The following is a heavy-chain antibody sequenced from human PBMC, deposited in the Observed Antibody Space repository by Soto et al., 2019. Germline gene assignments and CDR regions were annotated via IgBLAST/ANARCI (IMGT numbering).Heavy chain of an antibody. D-gene: IGHD3-3*01. V-gene: IGHV1-69*02. J-gene: IGHJ4*02. CDR3: ARGYRVHDFWGGYLYYFDY. CDR2: IIPILGIA. Sequence: ASVKVSCKASGGTFSSYTISWVRQAPGQGLEWMGRIIPILGIANYAQKFQGRVTMTRNTSTSTAYMELSSLRSEDTAVYYCARGYRVHDFWGGYLYYFDYCGQGSPVTGS. CDR1: GGTFSSYT.